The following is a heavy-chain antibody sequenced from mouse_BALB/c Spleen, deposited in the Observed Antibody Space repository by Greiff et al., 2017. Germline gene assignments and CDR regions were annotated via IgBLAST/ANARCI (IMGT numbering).Heavy chain of an antibody. D-gene: IGHD2-10*01. CDR3: ARAYYGNPLDY. J-gene: IGHJ2*01. V-gene: IGHV1S22*01. Sequence: LQQPGSELVRPGASVKLSCKASGYTFTSYWMHWVKQRPGQGLEWIGNIYPGSGSTNYDEKFKGKATLTSDKSSSTAYMELSSLTSEDSAVYYCARAYYGNPLDYWGQGTTLTVSS. CDR2: IYPGSGST. CDR1: GYTFTSYW.